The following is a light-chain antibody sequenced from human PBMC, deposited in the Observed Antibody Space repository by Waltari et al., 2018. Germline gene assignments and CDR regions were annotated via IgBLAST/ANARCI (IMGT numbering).Light chain of an antibody. J-gene: IGLJ2*01. CDR1: SSDVGGYNY. Sequence: QSALTQPASVSGSPGQSITISCTGTSSDVGGYNYVSWYHQHPGKAPKLMIYDVSNRSSGVSNRFPGSKSGIPASLTSSGLQAEDEADYYCSSYTSSSTLVVFGGGTKLTVL. CDR3: SSYTSSSTLVV. V-gene: IGLV2-14*01. CDR2: DVS.